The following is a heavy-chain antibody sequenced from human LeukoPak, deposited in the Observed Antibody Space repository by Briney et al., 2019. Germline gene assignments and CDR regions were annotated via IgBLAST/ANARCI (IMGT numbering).Heavy chain of an antibody. CDR3: AKDRETTASGTFDY. J-gene: IGHJ4*02. V-gene: IGHV3-30*18. CDR1: GFTFSNYG. D-gene: IGHD6-13*01. Sequence: GGSLRLTCAASGFTFSNYGMHCVRQAPGKGLEWVAGISEDGINKYYADSVKARFTISRDNSNNTLFLQMNNLRADDTAVYYCAKDRETTASGTFDYWGQGALVTVSS. CDR2: ISEDGINK.